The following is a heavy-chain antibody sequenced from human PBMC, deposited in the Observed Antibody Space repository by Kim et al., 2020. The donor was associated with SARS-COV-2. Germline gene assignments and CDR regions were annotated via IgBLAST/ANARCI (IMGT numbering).Heavy chain of an antibody. J-gene: IGHJ4*02. D-gene: IGHD5-12*01. Sequence: GYADSVKGRFTISRDNAKNSLYLQMNSLRAEDTALYYCAKEGGYDPTFDYWGQGTLVTVSS. CDR3: AKEGGYDPTFDY. V-gene: IGHV3-9*01.